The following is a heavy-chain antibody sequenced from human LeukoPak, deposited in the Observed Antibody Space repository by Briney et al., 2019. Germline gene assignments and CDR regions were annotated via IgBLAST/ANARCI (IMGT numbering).Heavy chain of an antibody. CDR1: GFTFSSYV. J-gene: IGHJ3*02. Sequence: SCAASGFTFSSYVMYWVRHARGKGLEWVSVIGTAGDPYYPGSVKGRFTISRENAKNSLYLQMNSLRAGDTAVYYCTRGGYYGSGSYRTAIDAFDIWGQGTMVTVSS. CDR2: IGTAGDP. V-gene: IGHV3-13*05. D-gene: IGHD3-10*01. CDR3: TRGGYYGSGSYRTAIDAFDI.